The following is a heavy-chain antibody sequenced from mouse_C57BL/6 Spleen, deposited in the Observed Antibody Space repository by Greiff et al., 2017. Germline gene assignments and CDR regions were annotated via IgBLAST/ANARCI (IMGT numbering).Heavy chain of an antibody. CDR1: GYTFTDYY. J-gene: IGHJ1*03. CDR2: IGPGSGST. CDR3: ARGIRRWYFDD. V-gene: IGHV1-77*01. Sequence: VQLQQSGAELVKPGASVKISCKASGYTFTDYYINWVKQRPGQGLEWIGKIGPGSGSTYYNEKFKGKATLTVDKSSSTAYMQLISLTAEDTAVYFGARGIRRWYFDDWGTGTTVTVSS.